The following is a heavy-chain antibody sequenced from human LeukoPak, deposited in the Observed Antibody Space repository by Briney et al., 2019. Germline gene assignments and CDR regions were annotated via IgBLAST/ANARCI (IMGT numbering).Heavy chain of an antibody. CDR3: ARPIYGYYYYGMDV. V-gene: IGHV5-10-1*01. D-gene: IGHD2/OR15-2a*01. CDR2: IDPSDSYT. Sequence: GESLKISCKGSGYSFTSYWIGWVRQMPGKGLEWMGRIDPSDSYTNYSPSFQGHVTISADKSISTAYLQWSSLKASDTAMYYCARPIYGYYYYGMDVWGQGTTVTVSS. CDR1: GYSFTSYW. J-gene: IGHJ6*02.